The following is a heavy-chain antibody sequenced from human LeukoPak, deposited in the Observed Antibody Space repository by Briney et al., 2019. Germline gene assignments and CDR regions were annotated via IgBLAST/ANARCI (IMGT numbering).Heavy chain of an antibody. D-gene: IGHD3-22*01. V-gene: IGHV3-15*01. CDR3: TPETYYYDSSGYYFFDY. J-gene: IGHJ4*02. CDR2: IKSKTDGGTT. Sequence: GGSLRLSCAASGFTFSNAWMSWVRQAPGKGLEWVGRIKSKTDGGTTDYAAPVKGRFTISRDDSKNTLYLQMNSLKTEDTAVYYRTPETYYYDSSGYYFFDYWGQGTLVTVSS. CDR1: GFTFSNAW.